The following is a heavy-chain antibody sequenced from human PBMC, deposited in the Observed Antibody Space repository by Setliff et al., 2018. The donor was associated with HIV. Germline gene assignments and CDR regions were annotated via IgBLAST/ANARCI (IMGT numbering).Heavy chain of an antibody. D-gene: IGHD1-1*01. CDR1: GGSFSGYY. V-gene: IGHV4-34*01. Sequence: SETLSLTCAVYGGSFSGYYWTWIRQPPGKGLEWIGEINHSGTTNHNPSLKSRVAMSVDMSKNQFSLKLNSVTAADTAVYYCARDSNAPYFQHWGQGTLVTVSS. CDR3: ARDSNAPYFQH. CDR2: INHSGTT. J-gene: IGHJ1*01.